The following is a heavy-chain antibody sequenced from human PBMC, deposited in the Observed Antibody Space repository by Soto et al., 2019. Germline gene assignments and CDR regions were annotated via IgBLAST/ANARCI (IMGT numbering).Heavy chain of an antibody. Sequence: EVQLVESGGGLLKPGDSLRLSCATSGFTFSDTYLSWVRQAPGKGLEWVGRIKRQADGGTTDYAAPVKDRFTISRDDSKNTLYLQMNSLKTEDTALYYCTTGLSTGYYNFDYWGQGTLVTVSS. V-gene: IGHV3-15*01. CDR3: TTGLSTGYYNFDY. J-gene: IGHJ4*02. CDR1: GFTFSDTY. D-gene: IGHD3-22*01. CDR2: IKRQADGGTT.